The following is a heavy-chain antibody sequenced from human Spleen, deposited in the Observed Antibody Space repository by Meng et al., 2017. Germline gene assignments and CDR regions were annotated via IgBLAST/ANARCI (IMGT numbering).Heavy chain of an antibody. J-gene: IGHJ5*02. CDR2: IYYSGST. V-gene: IGHV4-31*01. CDR3: ARSAYAINNWFDP. D-gene: IGHD3-9*01. CDR1: GSSISSGGYY. Sequence: QVMRQESGPGLVKPSQPLSLTCTVSGSSISSGGYYWSWIRQHPGKGLEWIGYIYYSGSTYYNPSLKSLVTISVDTSKNQFSLKLSSVTAADTAVYYCARSAYAINNWFDPWGQGTLVTVSS.